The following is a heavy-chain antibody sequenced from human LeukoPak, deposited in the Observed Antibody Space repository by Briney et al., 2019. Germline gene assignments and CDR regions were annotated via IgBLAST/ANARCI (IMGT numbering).Heavy chain of an antibody. CDR1: EFTFSDHA. D-gene: IGHD1-26*01. Sequence: GGSLRLSCAASEFTFSDHAMHWVRQATGKGLEWVSAVGIAADTFYPGSVKGRFTTSRENAKNSLYLQMNNLRVEDTAVYYCVRQKKSHGNFDYWGQGTLVTVSS. CDR2: VGIAADT. V-gene: IGHV3-13*01. J-gene: IGHJ4*02. CDR3: VRQKKSHGNFDY.